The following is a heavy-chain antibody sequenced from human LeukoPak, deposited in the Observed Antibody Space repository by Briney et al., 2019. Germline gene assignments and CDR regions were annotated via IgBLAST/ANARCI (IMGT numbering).Heavy chain of an antibody. Sequence: SVKVSCTASGGTFSSYAISWVRQAPGQGLEWMGGIIPIFGTANYAQKFQGRVTITADESTSTAYMELSSLRSEDTAVYYCARGRYTAMDGIDYWGQGTLVTVSS. CDR3: ARGRYTAMDGIDY. CDR1: GGTFSSYA. CDR2: IIPIFGTA. J-gene: IGHJ4*02. V-gene: IGHV1-69*13. D-gene: IGHD5-18*01.